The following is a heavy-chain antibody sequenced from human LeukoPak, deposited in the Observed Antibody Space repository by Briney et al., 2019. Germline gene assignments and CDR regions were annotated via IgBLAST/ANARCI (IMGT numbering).Heavy chain of an antibody. CDR1: GFTVSSSY. Sequence: PGGSLRLSCAASGFTVSSSYMSWVRQAPGKGLEWVALISHDGSNKYYADSAKGRLTISRDNSKNTLYLEMNSLRVEDTAVYYCAKDRKWSYYGFDYWGQGTLVTVSS. CDR3: AKDRKWSYYGFDY. CDR2: ISHDGSNK. J-gene: IGHJ4*02. D-gene: IGHD3-10*01. V-gene: IGHV3-30*18.